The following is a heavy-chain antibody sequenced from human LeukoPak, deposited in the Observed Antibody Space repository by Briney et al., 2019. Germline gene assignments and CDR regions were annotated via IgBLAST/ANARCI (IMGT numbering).Heavy chain of an antibody. D-gene: IGHD2-15*01. V-gene: IGHV3-23*01. CDR3: ALRDKGYCSGGSCYAIYAYYGMDV. J-gene: IGHJ6*02. CDR2: ISGSGGTT. Sequence: GGSLRLSCAASGFTFNNYAMSWVRQAPGKGLEWVSAISGSGGTTYYADSVKGRFTISRDNSKNTLYLQMNSLRAEDTAVYYCALRDKGYCSGGSCYAIYAYYGMDVWGQGTTVTVSS. CDR1: GFTFNNYA.